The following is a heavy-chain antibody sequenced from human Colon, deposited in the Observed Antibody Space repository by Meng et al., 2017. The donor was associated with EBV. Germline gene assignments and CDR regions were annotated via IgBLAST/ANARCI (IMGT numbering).Heavy chain of an antibody. J-gene: IGHJ4*02. CDR3: ARHVYGDSYGF. CDR2: VRYSGTA. V-gene: IGHV4-39*01. CDR1: GGSLDKSDYF. D-gene: IGHD4-17*01. Sequence: LQRSGPGPVQASETLALPCTLSGGSLDKSDYFWDWIRQPPGKGLEWIGSVRYSGTAYYNPSLTSRVTISVDTSKNQFSLNLSSLTAADTAVYYCARHVYGDSYGFWGQGTLVTVSS.